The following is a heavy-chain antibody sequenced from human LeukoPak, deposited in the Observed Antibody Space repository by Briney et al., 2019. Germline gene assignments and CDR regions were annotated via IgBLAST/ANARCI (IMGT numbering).Heavy chain of an antibody. CDR1: GFTFNSYA. Sequence: GGSLRLSCAASGFTFNSYAVHWVRQAPGKGLDWVAVILYDGSNEYYADSVKGRFTISRDNSKNMLYLQMNSLRVEDTAMYYCARDDYGGIHWYFDSWGRGTLVTVSS. CDR2: ILYDGSNE. D-gene: IGHD4-23*01. V-gene: IGHV3-30-3*01. CDR3: ARDDYGGIHWYFDS. J-gene: IGHJ2*01.